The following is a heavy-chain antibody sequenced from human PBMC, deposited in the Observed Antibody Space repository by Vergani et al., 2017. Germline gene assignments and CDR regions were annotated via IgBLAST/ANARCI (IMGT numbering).Heavy chain of an antibody. CDR1: GFTFDDYA. Sequence: EVQLVESGGGLVKPGRSLRLSCAASGFTFDDYAIHWVRQAPGKGLEWVSGISWNSGSIGYADSVKGRFTSSRDNAKNSLYLQMNSLRAEDTALYYCAKEKGYYYYMDVWGKGTTVTVSS. CDR3: AKEKGYYYYMDV. J-gene: IGHJ6*03. CDR2: ISWNSGSI. V-gene: IGHV3-9*01.